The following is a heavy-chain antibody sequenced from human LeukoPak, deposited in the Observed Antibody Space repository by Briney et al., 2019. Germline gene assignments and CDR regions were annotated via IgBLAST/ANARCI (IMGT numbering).Heavy chain of an antibody. D-gene: IGHD3-22*01. V-gene: IGHV3-74*01. CDR1: GFTFSSYW. J-gene: IGHJ1*01. CDR2: IKSDGST. CDR3: ARAPSEIGGYYPEYFRH. Sequence: GGSLRLSCVASGFTFSSYWMHWVRQAPGKGLVWVSRIKSDGSTNYADSVKGRLTISRDNAKNTVSLQMNSLRAEDTGVYFCARAPSEIGGYYPEYFRHWGQGTLVTVSS.